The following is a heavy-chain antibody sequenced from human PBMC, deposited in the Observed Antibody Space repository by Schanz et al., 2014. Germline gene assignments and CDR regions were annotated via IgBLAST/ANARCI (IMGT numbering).Heavy chain of an antibody. V-gene: IGHV3-23*04. CDR2: IGGSGGST. Sequence: VQLVESGGGLVQPGGSLTLSCAASGFTFSSYLMSWVRQAPGKGLEWVSGIGGSGGSTDYADSVKGRFTISRDNSKNTVHLQMNSLRAEDTAVYYCARDLAFGGVYDRHSDSWGQGTLVTVSS. CDR3: ARDLAFGGVYDRHSDS. D-gene: IGHD3-16*01. CDR1: GFTFSSYL. J-gene: IGHJ4*02.